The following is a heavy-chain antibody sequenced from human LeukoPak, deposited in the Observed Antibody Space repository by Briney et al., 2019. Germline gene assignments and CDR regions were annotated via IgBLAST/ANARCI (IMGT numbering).Heavy chain of an antibody. CDR1: GFTFDDYV. D-gene: IGHD3-10*01. Sequence: GGSLRLSCAASGFTFDDYVMTWLRQAPGKGLEWVSGINWKGDSTGYADSVRGRFTISRDTAKNPLYLQMNSLRAEDTALYYCAKRKGPYASGSYYDSWGQGTLVTVSS. CDR2: INWKGDST. J-gene: IGHJ4*02. V-gene: IGHV3-20*04. CDR3: AKRKGPYASGSYYDS.